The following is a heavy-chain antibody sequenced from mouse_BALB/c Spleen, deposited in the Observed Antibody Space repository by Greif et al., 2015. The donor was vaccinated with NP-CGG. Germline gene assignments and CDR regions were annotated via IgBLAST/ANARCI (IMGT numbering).Heavy chain of an antibody. CDR2: INPSTGYT. V-gene: IGHV1-7*01. Sequence: QVQLKESGAELAKPGASVKMSCKASGYTFTSYWMHWVRQRPRQGLEWIGYINPSTGYTEYNQKFKDKATLTADKSSSTAYMQLSSLTSEGSAVYYCASSYYYGSSYYAMDYWGQGTSVTVSS. CDR3: ASSYYYGSSYYAMDY. CDR1: GYTFTSYW. J-gene: IGHJ4*01. D-gene: IGHD1-1*01.